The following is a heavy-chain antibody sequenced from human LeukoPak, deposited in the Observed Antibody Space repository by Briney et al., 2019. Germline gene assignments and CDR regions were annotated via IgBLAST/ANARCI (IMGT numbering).Heavy chain of an antibody. CDR3: ARDRYDYVWGSYRRPFHFDY. Sequence: QTGGPLRLSCAASGFTLSSYEMNWVRQAPGKGLEWVSYISSSGSTIYYADSVKGRFTISRDNAKNSLYLQMNSLRAEDTAVYYCARDRYDYVWGSYRRPFHFDYWGQGTLVTVSS. J-gene: IGHJ4*02. D-gene: IGHD3-16*02. CDR1: GFTLSSYE. CDR2: ISSSGSTI. V-gene: IGHV3-48*03.